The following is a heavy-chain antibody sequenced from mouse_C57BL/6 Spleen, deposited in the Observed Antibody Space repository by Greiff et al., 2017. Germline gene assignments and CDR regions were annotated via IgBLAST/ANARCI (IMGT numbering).Heavy chain of an antibody. J-gene: IGHJ3*01. D-gene: IGHD4-1*01. Sequence: QVHVKQSGAELVRPGASVTLSCKASGYTFTDYEMHWVKQTPVHGLEWIGAIDPETGGTAYNQKFKGKAILTADKSSSTAYMELRSLTSEDSAVYYCTRITGTSGFAYWGQGTLVTVSA. V-gene: IGHV1-15*01. CDR3: TRITGTSGFAY. CDR2: IDPETGGT. CDR1: GYTFTDYE.